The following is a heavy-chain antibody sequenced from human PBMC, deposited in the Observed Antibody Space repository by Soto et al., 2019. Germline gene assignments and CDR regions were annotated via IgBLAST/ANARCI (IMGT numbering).Heavy chain of an antibody. CDR2: ISYDGSNK. D-gene: IGHD3-22*01. V-gene: IGHV3-30*03. CDR3: ARPTYYYDSSGPPAY. CDR1: GVTVCSYG. Sequence: GGSPRICCAACGVTVCSYGMDGVRQEPGKGLEWVAVISYDGSNKYYADSVKGRFTISRDNSKNTLYLQMNSLRAEDTAVYYCARPTYYYDSSGPPAYWGQGTLVTVSS. J-gene: IGHJ4*02.